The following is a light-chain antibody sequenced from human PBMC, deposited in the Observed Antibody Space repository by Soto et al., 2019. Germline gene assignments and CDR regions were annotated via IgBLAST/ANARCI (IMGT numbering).Light chain of an antibody. Sequence: QLVLTQSPSASASLGASVKLTCTLSSGHSSYAIAWHQQQPEKGPRYLMKLNSDGSHSKGDGIPDRFSGSSSGAERYLTVSSLQSEDDADYCCQNWGSGTVVFGGGTKLTVL. CDR1: SGHSSYA. J-gene: IGLJ2*01. CDR3: QNWGSGTVV. CDR2: LNSDGSH. V-gene: IGLV4-69*01.